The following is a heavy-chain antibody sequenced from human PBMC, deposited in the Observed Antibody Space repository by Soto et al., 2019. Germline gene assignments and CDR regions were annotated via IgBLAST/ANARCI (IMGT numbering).Heavy chain of an antibody. CDR2: ISSSSSYI. Sequence: GGSLRLSCAASGFTFSSYSMNWVRQAPGKGLEWVSSISSSSSYIYYADSVKGRFTISRDNAKNSLYLQMNSLRAEDTAVYYWARDKSLEELMVNWGQGTLVTVSS. CDR3: ARDKSLEELMVN. V-gene: IGHV3-21*01. J-gene: IGHJ4*02. CDR1: GFTFSSYS. D-gene: IGHD2-8*01.